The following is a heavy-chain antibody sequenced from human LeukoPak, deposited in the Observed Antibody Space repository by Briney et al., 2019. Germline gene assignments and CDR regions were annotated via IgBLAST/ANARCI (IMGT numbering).Heavy chain of an antibody. CDR2: INGDGSST. V-gene: IGHV3-74*01. CDR1: GFTFISYW. Sequence: GGSLRLSCAASGFTFISYWMHWVRQAPGKGLVWVSRINGDGSSTDFADSVKGRFTISRDNAKNTLYLQMNSLRAEDTAVYYCARDAPGNTALDYWGQGTLVTVSS. J-gene: IGHJ4*02. CDR3: ARDAPGNTALDY. D-gene: IGHD5-18*01.